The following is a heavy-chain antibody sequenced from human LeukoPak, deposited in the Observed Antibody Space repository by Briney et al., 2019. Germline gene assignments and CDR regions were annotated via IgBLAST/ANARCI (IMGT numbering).Heavy chain of an antibody. CDR2: IYTCGST. CDR3: ARDRYFNLRYYYYYYMDV. J-gene: IGHJ6*03. D-gene: IGHD2/OR15-2a*01. CDR1: GGSISSYY. V-gene: IGHV4-4*07. Sequence: SETLSLTCTVSGGSISSYYWSWIRQPAGKGLEWIGRIYTCGSTNYNPSLKSRVTMSVDTSKNQFSLKLSSVTAADTAVYYCARDRYFNLRYYYYYYMDVWGKGTTVTVSS.